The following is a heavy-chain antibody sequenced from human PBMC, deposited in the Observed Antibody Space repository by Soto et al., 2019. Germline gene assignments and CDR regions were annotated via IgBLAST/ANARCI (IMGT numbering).Heavy chain of an antibody. CDR2: ISKSDYT. D-gene: IGHD2-2*01. V-gene: IGHV3-21*01. Sequence: GGSLRLSCTVSGFAFNNYGINWVRQAPGKGLEWVSSISKSDYTYYSDSVKGRFAISRDNAKSSVSLQMNTLRVEDTAVYYCAREDSIIIPAVSDFWGQGTLVTVS. CDR3: AREDSIIIPAVSDF. CDR1: GFAFNNYG. J-gene: IGHJ4*02.